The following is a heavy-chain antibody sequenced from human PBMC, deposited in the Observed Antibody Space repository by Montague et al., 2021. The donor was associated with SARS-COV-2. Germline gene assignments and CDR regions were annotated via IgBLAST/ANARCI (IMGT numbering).Heavy chain of an antibody. Sequence: SETLSLTCTASGGSISSYYWSWIRQPPGKGLEWIGYIYYSGSTNYNPSLKSRVTISVDTSKNQFSLKLSSVTAADTAVYYCARTPGQIAGDAFDIWGQGTMVTVSS. D-gene: IGHD2-21*01. J-gene: IGHJ3*02. V-gene: IGHV4-59*01. CDR2: IYYSGST. CDR3: ARTPGQIAGDAFDI. CDR1: GGSISSYY.